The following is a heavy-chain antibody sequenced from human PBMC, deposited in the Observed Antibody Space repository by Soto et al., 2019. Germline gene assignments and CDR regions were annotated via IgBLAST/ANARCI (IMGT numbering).Heavy chain of an antibody. V-gene: IGHV3-33*01. J-gene: IGHJ4*02. CDR2: IWYDGSNK. CDR3: AREGGQHPFLFDY. Sequence: QVQLVESGGGVVQPGRSLRLSCAASGFTFSSYGMHWVRQAPGKGLEWVAVIWYDGSNKYYADSVKGRFTISRDNSKNTLYLQMNSLRAEDTAVYYCAREGGQHPFLFDYWGQGNLVTVSS. D-gene: IGHD6-13*01. CDR1: GFTFSSYG.